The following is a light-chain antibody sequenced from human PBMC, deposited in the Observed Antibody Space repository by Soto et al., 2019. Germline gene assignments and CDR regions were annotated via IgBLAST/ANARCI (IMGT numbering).Light chain of an antibody. CDR1: ESISSTQ. CDR2: GAS. V-gene: IGKV3-20*01. Sequence: EIGLTQSPDTLSLSTGERATLSCRASESISSTQLVWYQQKPGQAPTLLIFGASSRATGIPDRFSGSGSGTDFTLTISGLQPEDFAVYYCQQYGTSPGPFGQGTKVAIK. J-gene: IGKJ1*01. CDR3: QQYGTSPGP.